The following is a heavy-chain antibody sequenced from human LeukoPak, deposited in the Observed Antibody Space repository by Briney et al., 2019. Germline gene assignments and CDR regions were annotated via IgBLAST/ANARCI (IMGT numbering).Heavy chain of an antibody. CDR1: GESISGFY. D-gene: IGHD3-10*01. J-gene: IGHJ5*02. CDR3: ARVFPSAMIRGDDVGWFDP. V-gene: IGHV4-59*01. Sequence: SETLSLTCTVSGESISGFYWTWIRQPPGKGLEWIGYIYYSGSTNYNPSLKSRVTISVDTSKNQFSLKLSSVTAADTAVYYCARVFPSAMIRGDDVGWFDPWGQGTLVTVSS. CDR2: IYYSGST.